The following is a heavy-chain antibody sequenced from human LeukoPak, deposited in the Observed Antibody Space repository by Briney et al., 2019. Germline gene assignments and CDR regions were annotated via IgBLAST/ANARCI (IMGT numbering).Heavy chain of an antibody. CDR3: AQNQAYYYASGSASAY. CDR2: ISGSGGST. Sequence: AGGSLRLSCAASGFTFSSYAMSWVRQAAGKGLEWVSAISGSGGSTYYADSVKGRFNISRDNSKNTLYLQVNSLRAEDTAVYYCAQNQAYYYASGSASAYWGQGTLVTVSS. CDR1: GFTFSSYA. J-gene: IGHJ4*02. D-gene: IGHD3-10*01. V-gene: IGHV3-23*01.